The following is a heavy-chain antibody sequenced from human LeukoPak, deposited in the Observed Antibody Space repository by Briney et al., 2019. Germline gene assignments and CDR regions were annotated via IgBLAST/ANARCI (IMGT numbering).Heavy chain of an antibody. CDR2: INPDSGVT. CDR3: AGFRPERYYFDY. V-gene: IGHV1-2*02. D-gene: IGHD1-14*01. Sequence: ASVKVSCKASGYTFTDYYMHWVRQAPGQGLEWMGWINPDSGVTNYPQKFQGRVTMTRDTSISTAYMELSRLRSDDTAVYYCAGFRPERYYFDYWGQGTLVTVSS. CDR1: GYTFTDYY. J-gene: IGHJ4*02.